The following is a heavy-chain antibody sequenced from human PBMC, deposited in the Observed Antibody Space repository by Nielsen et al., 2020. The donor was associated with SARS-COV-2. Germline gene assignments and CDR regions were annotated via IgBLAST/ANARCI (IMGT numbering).Heavy chain of an antibody. CDR2: IYYSGTT. D-gene: IGHD1-26*01. J-gene: IGHJ3*02. CDR1: GGSFSSNSYY. Sequence: SETLSLTCTVSGGSFSSNSYYWGWIRQPPGKGLEWIASIYYSGTTYYNPSLKSRVAISIDTSKNQFSLKVTSVTAADTAVYYCARSGPQRTSAFDIWGQGSLVTVSS. V-gene: IGHV4-39*01. CDR3: ARSGPQRTSAFDI.